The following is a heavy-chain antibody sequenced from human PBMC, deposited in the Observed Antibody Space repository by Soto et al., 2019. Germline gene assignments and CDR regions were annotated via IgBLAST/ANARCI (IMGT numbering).Heavy chain of an antibody. D-gene: IGHD3-3*01. V-gene: IGHV1-2*02. CDR2: INPATGAA. J-gene: IGHJ3*02. Sequence: QLHLVQSGAVVKKPGASVTVSCSASGYPVTAYYMHWVRQAPGRGLEWMGGINPATGAAKYTQTFQGRVTMPREPSKSTVFRELSGLTSGDTAVFYCARGGGVGVAGSAAFEMWGQGTLVTVSS. CDR1: GYPVTAYY. CDR3: ARGGGVGVAGSAAFEM.